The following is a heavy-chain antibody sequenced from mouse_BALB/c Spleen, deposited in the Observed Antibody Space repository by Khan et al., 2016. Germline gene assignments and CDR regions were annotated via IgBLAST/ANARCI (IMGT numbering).Heavy chain of an antibody. V-gene: IGHV2-9*02. J-gene: IGHJ3*01. CDR3: DRDERDYAAWFAS. CDR1: GFSLTNSG. D-gene: IGHD2-4*01. Sequence: QVQLKESGPGLVAPSQSLSITCTVSGFSLTNSGVHWIRQPPGKGLEWLGVIWPGGSTDYNSALMSRLSLTKDNSQNQVFLKMISLQTVDTAMSYIDRDERDYAAWFASWGQGTLVIVSA. CDR2: IWPGGST.